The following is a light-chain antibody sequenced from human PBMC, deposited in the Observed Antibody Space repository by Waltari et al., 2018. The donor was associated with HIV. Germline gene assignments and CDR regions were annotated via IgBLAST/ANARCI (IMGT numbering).Light chain of an antibody. Sequence: SSELTQDPAVSVALGQTVRITFQGDSLGSFSASWYQQRPGQSPVVVIYGQDNRHSGIPDGFSVSCAGNTASLTSTGAQAEDEAAYYCSSRDISDKYHMRFGGGTKLTVL. CDR2: GQD. J-gene: IGLJ2*01. CDR3: SSRDISDKYHMR. V-gene: IGLV3-19*01. CDR1: SLGSFS.